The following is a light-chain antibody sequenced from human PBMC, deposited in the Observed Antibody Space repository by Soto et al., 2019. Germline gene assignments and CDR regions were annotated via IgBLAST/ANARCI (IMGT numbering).Light chain of an antibody. CDR1: SGHSTYA. Sequence: QSVLTQSPSASASLGASVKLTCTLSSGHSTYAIAWHQQQPEKGPRYLMKLNSAGSHSKGDGIPDRFSGSSSGAERHLTISSLQSEDEADYYCQTWGTAIHDVVFGGGTKLTVL. V-gene: IGLV4-69*01. J-gene: IGLJ2*01. CDR3: QTWGTAIHDVV. CDR2: LNSAGSH.